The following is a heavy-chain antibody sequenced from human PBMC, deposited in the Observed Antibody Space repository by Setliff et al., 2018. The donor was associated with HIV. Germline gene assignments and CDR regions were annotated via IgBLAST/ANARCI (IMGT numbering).Heavy chain of an antibody. CDR2: IRYDGSNK. Sequence: GGSLRLSCAASGFTFSSYGMHWVRRAPGKGLEWVSFIRYDGSNKYYADSMKGRFTISRDNSKNTLYLQLNSLRSEDTAIYYCARDGGPGSGWGDYSYYFSMDVWGKGTTVTVSS. CDR3: ARDGGPGSGWGDYSYYFSMDV. CDR1: GFTFSSYG. J-gene: IGHJ6*03. D-gene: IGHD6-19*01. V-gene: IGHV3-30*02.